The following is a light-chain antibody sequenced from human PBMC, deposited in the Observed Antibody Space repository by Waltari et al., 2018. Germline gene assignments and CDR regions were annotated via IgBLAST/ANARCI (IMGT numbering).Light chain of an antibody. J-gene: IGKJ4*01. CDR2: WAS. CDR3: QQCYSTPPT. Sequence: DIVMTQSPDSLAVSLGERATINCKSSQTVLYSSNNKNYLAWYQHKPGQPPKLLIYWASTRASGVPERFSGSGSGTDFTLTISGLQAEDVAIYYCQQCYSTPPTFGGGTKVEI. CDR1: QTVLYSSNNKNY. V-gene: IGKV4-1*01.